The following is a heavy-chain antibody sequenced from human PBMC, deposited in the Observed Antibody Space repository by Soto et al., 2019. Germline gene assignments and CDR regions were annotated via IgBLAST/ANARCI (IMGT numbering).Heavy chain of an antibody. CDR2: IYHSGST. CDR1: GGSISSGGYS. V-gene: IGHV4-30-2*01. D-gene: IGHD6-6*01. CDR3: ARGGAARPWNWFDP. Sequence: SETLSLTCAVSGGSISSGGYSWSWIRQPPGKGLEWIGYIYHSGSTYYNPSLKSRVTISVDRSKNQFSLKLSSVTAADTAVYYCARGGAARPWNWFDPWGQGTLVTVS. J-gene: IGHJ5*02.